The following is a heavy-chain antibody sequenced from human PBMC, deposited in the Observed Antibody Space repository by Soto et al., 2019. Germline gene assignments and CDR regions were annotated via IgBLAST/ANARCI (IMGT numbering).Heavy chain of an antibody. CDR3: ARDLDEEYCSSTSCRRRYWYFDL. CDR1: GFTFSSYW. V-gene: IGHV3-7*05. J-gene: IGHJ2*01. Sequence: GGSLRLSCAASGFTFSSYWMSWVRQAPGKGLEWVANIKQDGSEKYYVDSVKGRFTISRDNAKNSLYLQMNSLRAEDTAVYYCARDLDEEYCSSTSCRRRYWYFDLWGRGTLVTVSS. D-gene: IGHD2-2*01. CDR2: IKQDGSEK.